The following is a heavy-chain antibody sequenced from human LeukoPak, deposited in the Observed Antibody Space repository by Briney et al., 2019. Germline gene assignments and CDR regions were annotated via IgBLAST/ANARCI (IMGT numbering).Heavy chain of an antibody. D-gene: IGHD3-10*01. J-gene: IGHJ6*02. CDR3: ARGSFGYYYGMDV. V-gene: IGHV4-39*01. Sequence: SETLSLTCTVSGGSISSTSYCWGWIRQPPGKGLEWIGSIYYSGSTYYNPSLKSRVTISVDTSKNQFSLKLSSVTAADTAVYYCARGSFGYYYGMDVWGQGTTVTVSS. CDR1: GGSISSTSYC. CDR2: IYYSGST.